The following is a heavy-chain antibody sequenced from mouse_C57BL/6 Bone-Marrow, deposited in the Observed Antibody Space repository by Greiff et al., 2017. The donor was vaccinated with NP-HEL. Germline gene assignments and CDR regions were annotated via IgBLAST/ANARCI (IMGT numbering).Heavy chain of an antibody. CDR2: ISSGSSTI. D-gene: IGHD1-1*01. J-gene: IGHJ1*03. V-gene: IGHV5-17*01. CDR1: GFTFSDYG. Sequence: EVNVVESGGGLVKPGGSLKLSCAASGFTFSDYGMHWVRQAPEKGLEWVAYISSGSSTIYYADTGKGRFTISRDNAKNTLFLQRTSLRSEDTAMYYCARHYYGSRTGYFDVWGTGTTVTVSS. CDR3: ARHYYGSRTGYFDV.